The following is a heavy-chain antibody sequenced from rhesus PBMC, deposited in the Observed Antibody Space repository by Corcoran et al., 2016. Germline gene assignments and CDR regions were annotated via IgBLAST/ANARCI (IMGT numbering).Heavy chain of an antibody. V-gene: IGHV4-81*01. CDR1: GGSISGYY. D-gene: IGHD6-25*01. CDR2: ITGNIVDT. CDR3: AMRRASLDV. J-gene: IGHJ5-2*02. Sequence: QLQLQESGPGLVKPSETLSLTCAVSGGSISGYYWNWIRQPPGQGLECIGSITGNIVDTSYNPPLNSRVTISKDTSKNQFSLDLRSVTAADTAVYYCAMRRASLDVWGRGILVTVSS.